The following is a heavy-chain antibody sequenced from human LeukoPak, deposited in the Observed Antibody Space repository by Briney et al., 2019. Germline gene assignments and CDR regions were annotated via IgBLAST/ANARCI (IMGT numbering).Heavy chain of an antibody. V-gene: IGHV3-23*01. D-gene: IGHD3-22*01. CDR1: GFTFSSYA. Sequence: PGGSLRLSCAASGFTFSSYAMSWVRQAPGKGLEWGSAISGSGGSTYYADSVKGRFTISRDNSKNTLYLQMNSLRAEDTAVYYCAKVDSSGYYYNDYWGQGTLVTVSS. CDR3: AKVDSSGYYYNDY. CDR2: ISGSGGST. J-gene: IGHJ4*02.